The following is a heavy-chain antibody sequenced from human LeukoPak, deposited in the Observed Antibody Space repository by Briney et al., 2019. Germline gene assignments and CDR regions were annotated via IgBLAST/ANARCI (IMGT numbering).Heavy chain of an antibody. D-gene: IGHD6-13*01. Sequence: SETLSLTCAVSGGSPSSSSYYWGWIRQPPGKGLEWIGSIYYSGSTYYNPSLKSRVTISVDTSKNQFSLKLSSVTAADTAVYYCASSIAAAGLFRPYYFDYWGQGTLVTVSS. CDR1: GGSPSSSSYY. CDR3: ASSIAAAGLFRPYYFDY. CDR2: IYYSGST. V-gene: IGHV4-39*01. J-gene: IGHJ4*02.